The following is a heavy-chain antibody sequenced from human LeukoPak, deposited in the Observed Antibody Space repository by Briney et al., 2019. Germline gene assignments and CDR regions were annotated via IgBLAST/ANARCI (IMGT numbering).Heavy chain of an antibody. CDR1: GFTFSSYG. CDR3: AKDRCSNGIGCYYYYMDV. J-gene: IGHJ6*03. CDR2: IQYDGSNE. Sequence: PGGSLRLSCAASGFTFSSYGMHWVRQAPGKGLEWVAYIQYDGSNEQYAHPVKGRFRISRDSSKNILYLQMNSLRAEDTAVHYCAKDRCSNGIGCYYYYMDVWGKGTTVTISS. V-gene: IGHV3-30*02. D-gene: IGHD2-8*01.